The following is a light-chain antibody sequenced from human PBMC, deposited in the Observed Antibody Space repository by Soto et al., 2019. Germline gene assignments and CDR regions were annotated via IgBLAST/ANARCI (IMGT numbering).Light chain of an antibody. CDR1: QSISSSY. V-gene: IGKV3-20*01. CDR3: QQYGSSGT. Sequence: EFVLTQSPGTLSLSPGKRATLSFRASQSISSSYLAWYQQKPGQAPRLLIYGASNRATGIPDRFSGSGSGTDFTLTISRLEPEDFAVYYCQQYGSSGTFGQGTKVDI. J-gene: IGKJ1*01. CDR2: GAS.